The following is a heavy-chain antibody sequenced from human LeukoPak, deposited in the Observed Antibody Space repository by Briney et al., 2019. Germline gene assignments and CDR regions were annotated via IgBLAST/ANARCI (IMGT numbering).Heavy chain of an antibody. J-gene: IGHJ4*02. CDR2: INHSGST. V-gene: IGHV4-34*01. Sequence: SETLSLTCTVSGGSISSYYWSWIRQPPGKGLEWIGEINHSGSTNYNPSLKSRVTISLDTSKNHFSLNLRSMQASDTAVYYCARAFCVGECFVLHIFFDSWGQGTLVTVSS. CDR1: GGSISSYY. CDR3: ARAFCVGECFVLHIFFDS. D-gene: IGHD2-21*01.